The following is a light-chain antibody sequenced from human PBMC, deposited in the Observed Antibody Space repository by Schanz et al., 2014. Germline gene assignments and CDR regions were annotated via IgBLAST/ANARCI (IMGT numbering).Light chain of an antibody. J-gene: IGKJ4*01. CDR1: QSVGDNY. CDR3: QQRSDWPLT. Sequence: ETVLTQSPGTLSLSPGDRATLSCRASQSVGDNYLAWYQQKPGQAPRLLIYGASSRATGIPDRFSGSGSGTDFTLTISRLEPEDFAVYYCQQRSDWPLTFGGGTKVEIK. CDR2: GAS. V-gene: IGKV3D-20*02.